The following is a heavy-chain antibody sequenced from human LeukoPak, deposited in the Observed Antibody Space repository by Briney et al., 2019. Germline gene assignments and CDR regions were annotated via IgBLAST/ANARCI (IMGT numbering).Heavy chain of an antibody. Sequence: GGSLRLSCAASGFTFSDYYMSWIRQAPGKGLEWISYISTSGTTTYHADSVKGRFTISRDDAKNSLYLQMNSLRADGTALYYCARVRGSYSVDYWGQGTLVTVSS. CDR1: GFTFSDYY. CDR2: ISTSGTTT. V-gene: IGHV3-11*04. CDR3: ARVRGSYSVDY. J-gene: IGHJ4*02. D-gene: IGHD3-10*01.